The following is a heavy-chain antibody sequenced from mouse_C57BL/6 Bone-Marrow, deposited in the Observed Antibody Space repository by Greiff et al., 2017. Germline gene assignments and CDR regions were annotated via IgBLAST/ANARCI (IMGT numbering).Heavy chain of an antibody. J-gene: IGHJ2*01. V-gene: IGHV5-16*01. D-gene: IGHD2-2*01. CDR3: ARDAPGLDYFDY. CDR1: GFTFSDYY. CDR2: INYDGSST. Sequence: EVMLVESEGGLVQPGSSMKLSCTASGFTFSDYYMAWVRQVPEKGLEWVANINYDGSSTYYLDSLKSRFIISRDNAKNILYLQMSSLKSEYTATYYCARDAPGLDYFDYWGQGTTLTVSS.